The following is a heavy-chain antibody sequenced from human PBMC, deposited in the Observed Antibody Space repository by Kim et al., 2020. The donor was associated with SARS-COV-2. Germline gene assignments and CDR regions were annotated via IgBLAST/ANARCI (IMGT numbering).Heavy chain of an antibody. CDR2: ISYSGST. CDR1: GGSMRSYY. V-gene: IGHV4-59*01. D-gene: IGHD3-3*01. J-gene: IGHJ4*01. CDR3: ARVHYYDFWGGYSPYYFD. Sequence: SETLSLTCTVSGGSMRSYYWSWIRQSAEKGLEWIGYISYSGSTNYHPSLKSRVTISVDTSNNQFSLKLSSVTAADTAVYYCARVHYYDFWGGYSPYYFD.